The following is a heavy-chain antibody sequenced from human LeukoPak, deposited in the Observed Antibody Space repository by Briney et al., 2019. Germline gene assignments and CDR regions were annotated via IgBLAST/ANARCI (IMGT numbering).Heavy chain of an antibody. CDR1: GLTFSSYS. Sequence: PGGSLRLSCAASGLTFSSYSMNWVRQAPGKGLEWVSYISSSSSTIYYADSVKGRFTISRDNAKNSLYLQMNSLRAEDTAVYYCARKQYSDYWGQGTLVTVSS. V-gene: IGHV3-48*01. CDR2: ISSSSSTI. CDR3: ARKQYSDY. J-gene: IGHJ4*02. D-gene: IGHD5-12*01.